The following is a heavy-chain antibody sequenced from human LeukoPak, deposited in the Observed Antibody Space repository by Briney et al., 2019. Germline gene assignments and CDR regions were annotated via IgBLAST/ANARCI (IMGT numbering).Heavy chain of an antibody. V-gene: IGHV3-7*03. CDR2: IKQDGSEK. D-gene: IGHD5-24*01. CDR3: ANGGLKYYFDY. J-gene: IGHJ4*02. Sequence: PGGSLRLSCAASGFTFSSYWMSWVRQAPGKGLEWVANIKQDGSEKYYVDSVKGRFTISRDNAKNSLYLQMNSLRAEDTAVYYCANGGLKYYFDYWGQGTLVTVSS. CDR1: GFTFSSYW.